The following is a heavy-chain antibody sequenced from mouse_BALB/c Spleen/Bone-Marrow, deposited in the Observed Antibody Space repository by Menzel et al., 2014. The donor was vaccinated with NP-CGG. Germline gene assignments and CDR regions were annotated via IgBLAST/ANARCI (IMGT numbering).Heavy chain of an antibody. CDR3: AREWTARAVDY. D-gene: IGHD3-2*01. Sequence: QVQLQQSGAELVRPGTSAKVSCKASGYAFTNYLIEWVKQRPVQGLEWIGVINPGSGGANYNAKFKGKATLTADKSSSTAYMQLSSLTSDDSAVYFSAREWTARAVDYWGQGTTLTVSS. CDR1: GYAFTNYL. CDR2: INPGSGGA. V-gene: IGHV1-54*01. J-gene: IGHJ2*01.